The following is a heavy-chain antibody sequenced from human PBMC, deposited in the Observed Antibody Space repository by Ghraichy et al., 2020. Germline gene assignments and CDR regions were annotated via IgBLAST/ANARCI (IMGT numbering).Heavy chain of an antibody. CDR2: IYYSGST. CDR1: GSSISSGDYY. CDR3: ARESGMVRGVIRGLDY. V-gene: IGHV4-30-4*01. Sequence: SETLSLTCTVSGSSISSGDYYWSWIRQPPGKGLEWIGYIYYSGSTYYNPSLKSRVTISVDTSKNQFSLKLSSVTAADTAVYYCARESGMVRGVIRGLDYWGQGTLVTVSS. J-gene: IGHJ4*02. D-gene: IGHD3-10*01.